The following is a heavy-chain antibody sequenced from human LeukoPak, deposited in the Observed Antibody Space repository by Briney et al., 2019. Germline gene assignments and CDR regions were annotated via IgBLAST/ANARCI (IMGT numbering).Heavy chain of an antibody. J-gene: IGHJ5*02. CDR1: GYTFTGYY. V-gene: IGHV1-2*02. Sequence: GVSVKVSCKASGYTFTGYYMHWVRQAPGQGLEWMGWINPDSGGTNFAQKFQGRVTMTRDTSISTAYMELSRLRSDDTAVYYCAREKRVAGSRGGFDPWGQGTLVTVSS. D-gene: IGHD6-19*01. CDR2: INPDSGGT. CDR3: AREKRVAGSRGGFDP.